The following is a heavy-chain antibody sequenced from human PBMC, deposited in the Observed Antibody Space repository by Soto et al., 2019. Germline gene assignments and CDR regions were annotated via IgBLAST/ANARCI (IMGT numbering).Heavy chain of an antibody. CDR1: GYTFTSYD. D-gene: IGHD3-16*01. CDR2: MNPNSGNT. Sequence: ASVKVSCKASGYTFTSYDINWVRQATGQGLEWMGWMNPNSGNTGYAQKFQGRVTMTRNTSISTAYMELSSLRSEDTAVYYCARSRNYDYIWGSYRPFEYWGQGTLVTVSS. J-gene: IGHJ4*02. CDR3: ARSRNYDYIWGSYRPFEY. V-gene: IGHV1-8*01.